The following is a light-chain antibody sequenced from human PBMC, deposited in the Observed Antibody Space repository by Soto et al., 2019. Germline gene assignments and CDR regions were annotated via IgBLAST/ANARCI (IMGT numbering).Light chain of an antibody. CDR2: DAT. V-gene: IGKV3-11*01. CDR3: QHRDSWPIT. CDR1: QSVRTY. Sequence: EIVLTQSPATLSLSPGERAILSCRASQSVRTYLAWYQQKPGQAPRLLIFDATSRATGIPARSSGSGSGTDFTLSISSLEPEDFAVYYCQHRDSWPITFGQGTRLEIK. J-gene: IGKJ5*01.